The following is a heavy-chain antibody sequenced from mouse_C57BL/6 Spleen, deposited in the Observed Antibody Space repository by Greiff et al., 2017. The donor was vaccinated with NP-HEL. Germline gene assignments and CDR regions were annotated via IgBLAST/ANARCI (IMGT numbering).Heavy chain of an antibody. CDR1: GYTFTSYW. Sequence: QVQLQQPGAELVMPGASVKLSCKASGYTFTSYWMHWVKQRPGQGLEWIGEIDPSDSYTNYNQKFKGKSTLTVDKSSSTAYMQLSSLTSEDSAVYYCARGGLRKRAWFAYWGQGTLVTVSA. D-gene: IGHD2-4*01. J-gene: IGHJ3*01. V-gene: IGHV1-69*01. CDR2: IDPSDSYT. CDR3: ARGGLRKRAWFAY.